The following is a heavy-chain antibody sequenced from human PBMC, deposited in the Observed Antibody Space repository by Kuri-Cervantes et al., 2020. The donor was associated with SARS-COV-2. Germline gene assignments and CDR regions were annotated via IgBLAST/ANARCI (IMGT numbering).Heavy chain of an antibody. J-gene: IGHJ4*02. Sequence: SGPTLVKPTQTLTLTCTFSGFSLSTSGVGVGWIRQPPGKALEWLAFIFWDDDKRYGPSLKSRLAITKDTSKNQVVLTMTNVDPVDTATYYCARVQATTVIADFWGQGTLVTVSS. D-gene: IGHD4-11*01. CDR3: ARVQATTVIADF. CDR1: GFSLSTSGVG. V-gene: IGHV2-5*05. CDR2: IFWDDDK.